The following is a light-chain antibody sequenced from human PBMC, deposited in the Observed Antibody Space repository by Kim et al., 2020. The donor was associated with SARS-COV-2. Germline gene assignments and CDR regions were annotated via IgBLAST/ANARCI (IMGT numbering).Light chain of an antibody. J-gene: IGLJ1*01. CDR2: GNS. V-gene: IGLV1-40*01. CDR3: QSYDSSLRGSYV. Sequence: QSVLTQPPSVSGAPGQRVTISCTGSSSNIGAGYDVHWYQQLPGTAPKLLIYGNSNQPSGVPDRFSGSKSGTSASLAITGLQAEDEGDYYCQSYDSSLRGSYVFGTGTKVTVL. CDR1: SSNIGAGYD.